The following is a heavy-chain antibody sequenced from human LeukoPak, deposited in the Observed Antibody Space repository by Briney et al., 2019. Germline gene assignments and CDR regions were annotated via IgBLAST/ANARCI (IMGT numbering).Heavy chain of an antibody. J-gene: IGHJ4*02. CDR3: ALLTVASDFDY. Sequence: GGSLRLSCVVSRLPSSIYEMNWVRQAPGKGLEWVSNIHSSGTVKYYSDSVKGRFSISRDNAKSSLYLQMNSLRVEDTAVYYCALLTVASDFDYWGQGALVTVSS. CDR2: IHSSGTVK. V-gene: IGHV3-48*03. CDR1: RLPSSIYE. D-gene: IGHD5-12*01.